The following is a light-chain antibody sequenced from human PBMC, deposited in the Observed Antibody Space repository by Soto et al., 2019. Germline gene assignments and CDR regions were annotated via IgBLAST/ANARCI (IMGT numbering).Light chain of an antibody. J-gene: IGKJ1*01. Sequence: DIQRTQSPSTLSASLGDRFTITCLASQSISSWLAWYQQKPGKAPKLLIYDASSLESGVPSRFSGSGSGTEFTLTISSLQPDDFATYYCQQYNSYSPTFGQGTKVDIK. CDR2: DAS. V-gene: IGKV1-5*01. CDR3: QQYNSYSPT. CDR1: QSISSW.